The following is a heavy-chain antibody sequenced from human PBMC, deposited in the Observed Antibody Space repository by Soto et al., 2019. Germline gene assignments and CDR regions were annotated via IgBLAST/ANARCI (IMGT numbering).Heavy chain of an antibody. CDR2: ISYDGSNK. D-gene: IGHD4-17*01. J-gene: IGHJ1*01. Sequence: GGSLRLSCAASGFTFSSYAMHWVRQAPGKGLEWVAVISYDGSNKYYADSVKGRFTISRDNSKNTLYLQMNSLRAEDTAVYYCARAHYGGNSPEYFQHWGQGTLVTVSS. CDR3: ARAHYGGNSPEYFQH. V-gene: IGHV3-30-3*01. CDR1: GFTFSSYA.